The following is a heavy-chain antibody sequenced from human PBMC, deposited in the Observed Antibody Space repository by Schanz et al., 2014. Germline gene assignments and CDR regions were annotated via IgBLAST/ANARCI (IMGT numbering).Heavy chain of an antibody. CDR1: GFTFNTSW. CDR2: VSRYGSEP. Sequence: EVQLVTSGGDLVQPGGSLRLSCAASGFTFNTSWFHWVRQPPGKGLLWVSRVSRYGSEPPYVDSVRGRFTISRDNAKNPLYLQMNRVTAEDTAVYYCVGIHVAVAEAFYWGQGALVIVS. J-gene: IGHJ4*02. V-gene: IGHV3-74*01. CDR3: VGIHVAVAEAFY. D-gene: IGHD6-19*01.